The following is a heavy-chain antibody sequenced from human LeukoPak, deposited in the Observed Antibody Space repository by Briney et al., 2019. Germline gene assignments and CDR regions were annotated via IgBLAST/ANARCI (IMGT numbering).Heavy chain of an antibody. CDR1: GGSISTSPYY. D-gene: IGHD1-26*01. V-gene: IGHV4-39*01. CDR2: IYYSGNT. CDR3: ASLRNGWELTD. J-gene: IGHJ4*02. Sequence: SETLSLTCSVSGGSISTSPYYWGWIRQPPRKGLEWIGDIYYSGNTYYNPSLKSRVTISVDTSKNQFSLKLRSVTATDTAVYFCASLRNGWELTDWGQGTLVTVSS.